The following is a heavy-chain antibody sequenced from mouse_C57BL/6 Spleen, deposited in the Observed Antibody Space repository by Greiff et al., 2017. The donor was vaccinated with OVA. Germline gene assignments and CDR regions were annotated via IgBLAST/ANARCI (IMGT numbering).Heavy chain of an antibody. Sequence: QVQLQQPGAELVRPGSSVKLSCKASGYTFTSYWMHWVKQRPIQGLEWIGNIDPSDSETHYNQKFKDKATLTVDKSSSTAYMQLSSLTSEDSAVYYCARWLRRVGSDYWGQGTTLTVSS. CDR2: IDPSDSET. CDR3: ARWLRRVGSDY. J-gene: IGHJ2*01. D-gene: IGHD2-2*01. CDR1: GYTFTSYW. V-gene: IGHV1-52*01.